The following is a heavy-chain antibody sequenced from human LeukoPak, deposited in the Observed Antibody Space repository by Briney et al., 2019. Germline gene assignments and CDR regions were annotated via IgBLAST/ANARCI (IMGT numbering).Heavy chain of an antibody. CDR2: ISGSGGST. CDR3: ARTRIMVTFGGVIALPYFDY. D-gene: IGHD3-16*02. V-gene: IGHV3-23*01. Sequence: GGSLRLSCAASGFTFSSYAMSWVRQAPGKGLEWVSAISGSGGSTYYADSVKGRFTISRDNSKNTLYLQMNSLRAEDTAVYYCARTRIMVTFGGVIALPYFDYWGQGTLVTVSS. CDR1: GFTFSSYA. J-gene: IGHJ4*02.